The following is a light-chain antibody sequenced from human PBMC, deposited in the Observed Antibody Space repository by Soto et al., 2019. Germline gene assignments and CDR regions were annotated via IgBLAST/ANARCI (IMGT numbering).Light chain of an antibody. CDR3: QQRSNWPPYT. CDR2: DAS. J-gene: IGKJ2*01. CDR1: QSVSTY. Sequence: EIVLTQSPATLSLSPGESATLSCRASQSVSTYLAWYQHKPGLAPRLLISDASNRATGIPATFSGSGSGTDFTLTISGLEPEDFAVYYCQQRSNWPPYTFGQGTKLEIK. V-gene: IGKV3-11*01.